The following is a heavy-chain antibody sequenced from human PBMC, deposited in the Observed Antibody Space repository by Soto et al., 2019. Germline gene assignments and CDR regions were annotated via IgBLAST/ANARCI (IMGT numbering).Heavy chain of an antibody. D-gene: IGHD3-22*01. CDR1: GGTFSSYA. Sequence: SVKVSCKASGGTFSSYAISWVRQAPGQGLEWMGGIIPIFGTANYAQKFQGRVTMTRNTSISTAYMELSSLRSEDTAVYYCARGLYYYDSSGYYLGSWFDPWGQGTLVTVSS. J-gene: IGHJ5*02. V-gene: IGHV1-69*05. CDR2: IIPIFGTA. CDR3: ARGLYYYDSSGYYLGSWFDP.